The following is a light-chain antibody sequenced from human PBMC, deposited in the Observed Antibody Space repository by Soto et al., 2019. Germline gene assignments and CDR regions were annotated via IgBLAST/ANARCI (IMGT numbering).Light chain of an antibody. CDR3: QQSYKNPLT. V-gene: IGKV1-39*01. Sequence: IQMTQSPSSLSASVGERVTITCRASQRIRTDLNWYQQRPGEAPKVLIYVASTLQTGVPSRFSGSSSGTDFNLTIKSLQPENFAIYYCQQSYKNPLTFGGGTRVEIK. CDR2: VAS. J-gene: IGKJ4*01. CDR1: QRIRTD.